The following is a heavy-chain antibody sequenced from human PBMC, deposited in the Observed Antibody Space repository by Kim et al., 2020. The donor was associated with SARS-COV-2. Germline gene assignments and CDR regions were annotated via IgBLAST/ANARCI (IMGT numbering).Heavy chain of an antibody. D-gene: IGHD3-9*01. CDR2: ITGSSGTI. CDR3: ATSIDWLAHY. V-gene: IGHV3-48*02. Sequence: GGSLRLSCVASGITFSKYSMNWVRQAPGEGLEWISYITGSSGTIYYADSVKGRFSTSRDNAENSVYLQMNSLRDEDTAVYYCATSIDWLAHYWGQGTLVTVSS. CDR1: GITFSKYS. J-gene: IGHJ4*02.